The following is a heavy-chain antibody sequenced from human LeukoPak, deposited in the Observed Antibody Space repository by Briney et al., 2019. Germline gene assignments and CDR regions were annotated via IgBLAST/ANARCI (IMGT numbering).Heavy chain of an antibody. V-gene: IGHV3-11*06. D-gene: IGHD4-17*01. CDR2: ISSSSSYT. CDR1: GFTFSDYY. J-gene: IGHJ4*02. CDR3: ARSPYGDYVDY. Sequence: GGSLRLSCAASGFTFSDYYMSRIRQAPGKGLEWVSYISSSSSYTNYADSVKGRFTISRDNAKNSLYLQMNSLRAEDTAVYYCARSPYGDYVDYWGQGTLVTVSS.